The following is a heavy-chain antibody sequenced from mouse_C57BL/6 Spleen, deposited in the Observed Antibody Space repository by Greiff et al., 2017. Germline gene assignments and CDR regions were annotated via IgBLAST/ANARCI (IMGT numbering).Heavy chain of an antibody. D-gene: IGHD1-1*01. CDR1: GFNIKDDY. J-gene: IGHJ3*01. CDR2: LDPENGDT. V-gene: IGHV14-4*01. CDR3: TTLVSSYGFAY. Sequence: EVQLVESGAELVRPGASVTLSCTASGFNIKDDYLHWVKQRPEQGLEWIGGLDPENGDTESASKFQGKATITADTSSNTAYLQLSSLASEDYAVDYCTTLVSSYGFAYWGQGTTVTVSA.